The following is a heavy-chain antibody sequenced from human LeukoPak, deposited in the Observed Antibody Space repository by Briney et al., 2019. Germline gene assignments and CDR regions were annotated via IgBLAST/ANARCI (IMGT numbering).Heavy chain of an antibody. Sequence: PGGSLRLSCAASGFSFSKSSMHWFRQAPGQGLELVSSDSIGGSPYTYYADSLKGRFTISRDNAKNSVCLQMNSLRPEDTAVYYCASYTLWYGDSWGQGTLVTVSS. D-gene: IGHD3-10*01. CDR2: DSIGGSPYT. J-gene: IGHJ4*02. CDR3: ASYTLWYGDS. CDR1: GFSFSKSS. V-gene: IGHV3-21*06.